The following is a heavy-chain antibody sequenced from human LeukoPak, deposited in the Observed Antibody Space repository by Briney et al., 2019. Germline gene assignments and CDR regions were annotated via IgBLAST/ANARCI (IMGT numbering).Heavy chain of an antibody. CDR3: ARGGYYGSGNDFRFDP. J-gene: IGHJ5*02. Sequence: PSETLSLTCTVSGGAISSYYWSWIRQPPGKGLEWIGYIYYSGSTNYNPSLKSRVTISVDTSKNQFSLKLSSVTAADTAVYYCARGGYYGSGNDFRFDPWGQGTLVTVSS. CDR1: GGAISSYY. V-gene: IGHV4-59*01. D-gene: IGHD3-10*01. CDR2: IYYSGST.